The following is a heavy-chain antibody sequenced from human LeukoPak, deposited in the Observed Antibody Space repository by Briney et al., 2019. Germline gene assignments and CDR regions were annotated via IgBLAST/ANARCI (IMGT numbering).Heavy chain of an antibody. Sequence: GGSVRLSCAASGFTCSCSAMHWVRQASGKGLECVGRIRSKANSYATAYAASVKGRFTIYRDDSKNTAYLQMNSLKTEATAVYYCTRLVYYYDSSGYPNSEYWGQGTLVTVSS. V-gene: IGHV3-73*01. D-gene: IGHD3-22*01. CDR3: TRLVYYYDSSGYPNSEY. CDR1: GFTCSCSA. CDR2: IRSKANSYAT. J-gene: IGHJ4*02.